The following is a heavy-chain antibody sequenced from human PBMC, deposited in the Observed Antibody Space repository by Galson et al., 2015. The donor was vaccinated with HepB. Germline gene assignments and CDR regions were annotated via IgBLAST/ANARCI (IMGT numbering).Heavy chain of an antibody. CDR3: ARDYEQYSTLHWFDT. CDR2: VSFDGSNK. Sequence: SLRLSCAASGFTFSSHGMHWVRQAPGKGLEWVAFVSFDGSNKYYVDSVKGRFTISRDNSGNTLYVQMNSLRAEDTAIYYCARDYEQYSTLHWFDTWGQGTLVTVSS. CDR1: GFTFSSHG. D-gene: IGHD6-13*01. V-gene: IGHV3-30*03. J-gene: IGHJ5*02.